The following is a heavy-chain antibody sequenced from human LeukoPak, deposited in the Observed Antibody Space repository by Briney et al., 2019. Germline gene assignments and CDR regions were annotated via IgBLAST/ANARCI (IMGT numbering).Heavy chain of an antibody. CDR3: ARDPIGDNWFDP. CDR2: IRGTGDIT. J-gene: IGHJ5*02. D-gene: IGHD1-26*01. V-gene: IGHV3-23*01. Sequence: PGGSLRLSCAASGFTFNTYAMSWVRQAPGKGLEWVSGIRGTGDITYYADSVKGRFTISRDNSKSKLYLQMNSLRAEDTAIYYCARDPIGDNWFDPWGQGTLVTVSS. CDR1: GFTFNTYA.